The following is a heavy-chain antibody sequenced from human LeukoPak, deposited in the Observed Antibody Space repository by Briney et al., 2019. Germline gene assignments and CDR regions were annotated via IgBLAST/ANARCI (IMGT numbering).Heavy chain of an antibody. V-gene: IGHV1-2*02. J-gene: IGHJ4*02. CDR1: GYTFSVYY. D-gene: IGHD1-26*01. CDR2: INLNSGGT. CDR3: AKSPRVIPGSYLDFDY. Sequence: AASVKVSCKASGYTFSVYYMHWVRQAPGRGLEWIGWINLNSGGTNYAQKFQGRVTMTRDMSISTAYMELSRLRSDDTAVYYCAKSPRVIPGSYLDFDYWGQGTLVTVSS.